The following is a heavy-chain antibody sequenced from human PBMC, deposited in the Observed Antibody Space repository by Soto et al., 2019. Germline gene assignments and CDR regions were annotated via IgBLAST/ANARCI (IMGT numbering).Heavy chain of an antibody. D-gene: IGHD3-22*01. CDR1: GGTFRNYP. Sequence: QVQLVQSGAEVKRPGSSVKVSCKASGGTFRNYPIIWVRQAHGQGLEWMGRITPILDMANSAQTFQARVTITADKSTSTAYLELSSLRAEDTAVYYCARGHYDSSDYPTYGMDVWGQGTTVTVSS. J-gene: IGHJ6*02. CDR2: ITPILDMA. V-gene: IGHV1-69*02. CDR3: ARGHYDSSDYPTYGMDV.